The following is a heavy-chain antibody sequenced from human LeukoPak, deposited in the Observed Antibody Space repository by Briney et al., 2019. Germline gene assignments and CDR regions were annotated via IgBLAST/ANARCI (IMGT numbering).Heavy chain of an antibody. D-gene: IGHD3-22*01. Sequence: VGSLRLPFAASGFTFRTYSMNWVRQAPGKGLEWVSGMIDYGDNKYYPESMQGGFTISKDNSKNTLYLQLNSLKVEDTAVYYCVKADYSDFSGYWKYWGQGPLVTVSS. V-gene: IGHV3-23*01. CDR3: VKADYSDFSGYWKY. CDR1: GFTFRTYS. CDR2: MIDYGDNK. J-gene: IGHJ1*01.